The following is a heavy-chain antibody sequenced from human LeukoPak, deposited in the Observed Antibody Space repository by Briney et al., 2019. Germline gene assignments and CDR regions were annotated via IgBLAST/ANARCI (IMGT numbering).Heavy chain of an antibody. V-gene: IGHV4-39*01. CDR2: IYYSGST. CDR3: ARYDYGDSNFDY. CDR1: GGSISSSSYY. Sequence: PSETLSLTCTVSGGSISSSSYYWGWIRQPPGKGLEWIGSIYYSGSTYYNPSLKSRVTISVDTSKNQFSLKLSSVTAADTAVYYCARYDYGDSNFDYWGQGTLVTVSS. J-gene: IGHJ4*02. D-gene: IGHD4-17*01.